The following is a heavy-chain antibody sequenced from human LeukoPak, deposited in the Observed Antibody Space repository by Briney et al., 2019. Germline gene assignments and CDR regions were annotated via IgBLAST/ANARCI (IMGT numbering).Heavy chain of an antibody. V-gene: IGHV1-69*01. Sequence: SVKVSCKASGGXFSSYAMSWVRQAPGQGLKWMGGIIPIFGTANYAQKFQGRVTITADESTSTAYMELSSLRSEDTAVYYCARDYSQYYDSSGYYYGYWGQGTLVTVSS. J-gene: IGHJ4*02. CDR1: GGXFSSYA. D-gene: IGHD3-22*01. CDR2: IIPIFGTA. CDR3: ARDYSQYYDSSGYYYGY.